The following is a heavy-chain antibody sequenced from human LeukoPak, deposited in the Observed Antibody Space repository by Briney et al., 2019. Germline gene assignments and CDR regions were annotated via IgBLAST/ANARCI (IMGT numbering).Heavy chain of an antibody. J-gene: IGHJ4*02. CDR1: GGSISSFY. CDR2: ISSTETT. CDR3: ASSTVTDAGFDY. Sequence: SQTLSLTCTVSGGSISSFYWSWIRQPPRKGLEYIGYISSTETTSYTPSLTSLVTISVDTSTNPFSLWVCSVSPADTRLYYCASSTVTDAGFDYWGQGTLATVSS. D-gene: IGHD4-11*01. V-gene: IGHV4-59*01.